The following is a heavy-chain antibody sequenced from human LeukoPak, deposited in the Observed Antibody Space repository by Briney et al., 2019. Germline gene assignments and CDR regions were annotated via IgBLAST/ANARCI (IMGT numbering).Heavy chain of an antibody. D-gene: IGHD6-19*01. Sequence: SETLSLTCTVSGGSISSYYWSWIRQPPGKGLEWIGYIYYSGSTNYNPSLKSRVTISVDTSKNQFSLKLSSVTAADTAVYYCARVHSIAVANEWFGPWGQGTLVTVSS. CDR2: IYYSGST. J-gene: IGHJ5*02. V-gene: IGHV4-59*01. CDR3: ARVHSIAVANEWFGP. CDR1: GGSISSYY.